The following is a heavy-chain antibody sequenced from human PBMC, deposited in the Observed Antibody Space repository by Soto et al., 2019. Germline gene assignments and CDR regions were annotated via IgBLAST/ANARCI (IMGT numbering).Heavy chain of an antibody. J-gene: IGHJ4*02. CDR1: GFTFDDYA. Sequence: EVQLVESGGVVVQPGGSLRLSCAASGFTFDDYAMHWVRQAPGKGLEWVSLISWDGGSTYYADSVKGRFTTSRDNSKNSLYLQMNSLRAEDTALYYCAKDNYYYDSSGLMDYWGQGTLVTVSS. CDR3: AKDNYYYDSSGLMDY. D-gene: IGHD3-22*01. CDR2: ISWDGGST. V-gene: IGHV3-43D*04.